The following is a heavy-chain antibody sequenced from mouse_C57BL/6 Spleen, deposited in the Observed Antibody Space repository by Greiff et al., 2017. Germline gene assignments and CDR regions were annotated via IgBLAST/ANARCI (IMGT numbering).Heavy chain of an antibody. CDR3: ANPNWDYCAMDY. Sequence: QVQLQQPGAELVKPGASVKLSCKASGYTFTSYWMHWVKQRPGQGLEWIGMIHPNSGSTNYNEKFKSKATLTVDKSSSTAYMQLSSLTSEDSAVYYCANPNWDYCAMDYWGQGTSVTVSS. J-gene: IGHJ4*01. CDR2: IHPNSGST. CDR1: GYTFTSYW. D-gene: IGHD4-1*01. V-gene: IGHV1-64*01.